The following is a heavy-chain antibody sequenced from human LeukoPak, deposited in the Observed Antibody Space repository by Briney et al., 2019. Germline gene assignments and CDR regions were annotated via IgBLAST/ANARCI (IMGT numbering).Heavy chain of an antibody. D-gene: IGHD3-22*01. V-gene: IGHV3-7*01. Sequence: GGSLRLSCTASGFNFNDYWMTWVRQAPGKGLEWVANINQGGAMTDYVDSLRGRFSISRDNAKRSLCLQMTTLRAEDTAVYYCARAPSGFGGRYYLDSWGQGALVTVSS. J-gene: IGHJ4*02. CDR2: INQGGAMT. CDR1: GFNFNDYW. CDR3: ARAPSGFGGRYYLDS.